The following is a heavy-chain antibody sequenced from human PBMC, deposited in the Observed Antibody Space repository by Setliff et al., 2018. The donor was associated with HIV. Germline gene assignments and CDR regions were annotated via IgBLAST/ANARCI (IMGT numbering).Heavy chain of an antibody. D-gene: IGHD2-21*01. V-gene: IGHV4-34*01. CDR2: IYYSGST. CDR1: GGSFSGYY. CDR3: ARDNRVMALNYYYYCMDV. Sequence: SETLSLTCAVYGGSFSGYYWGWIRQPTGKGLEWIGYIYYSGSTFYNPSLKSRVTISVDTSKNQFSLKLSSVTAADTAVYYCARDNRVMALNYYYYCMDVWGKGTTVTVSS. J-gene: IGHJ6*03.